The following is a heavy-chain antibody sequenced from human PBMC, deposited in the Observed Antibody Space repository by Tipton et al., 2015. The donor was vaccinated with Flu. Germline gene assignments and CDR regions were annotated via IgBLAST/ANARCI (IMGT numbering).Heavy chain of an antibody. J-gene: IGHJ3*02. CDR3: ARDAGDFGGNPLAFDI. CDR1: GGSLSSFY. D-gene: IGHD4-23*01. CDR2: IYSSGIT. V-gene: IGHV4-4*07. Sequence: LRLSCTVSGGSLSSFYWTWIRQPAGKGLEWIGRIYSSGITKYNPSLKSRVTMSVDTSKNQFSLSLSSVTAADTAVYYCARDAGDFGGNPLAFDIWGQGTMVTVSS.